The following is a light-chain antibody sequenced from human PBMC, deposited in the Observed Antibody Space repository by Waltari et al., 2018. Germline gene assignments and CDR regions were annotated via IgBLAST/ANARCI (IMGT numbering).Light chain of an antibody. CDR3: SSYTSSTTLLV. CDR2: DVR. Sequence: QSALPQPASVSGSPGQSITIPCIGTSSDVGTYKYVSWYQRHPGKAPKLLIYDVRHRPSGVSNRFSGSKSCNTASLTISGLQAEDGADYYCSSYTSSTTLLVFGTGTKVTVL. V-gene: IGLV2-14*03. J-gene: IGLJ1*01. CDR1: SSDVGTYKY.